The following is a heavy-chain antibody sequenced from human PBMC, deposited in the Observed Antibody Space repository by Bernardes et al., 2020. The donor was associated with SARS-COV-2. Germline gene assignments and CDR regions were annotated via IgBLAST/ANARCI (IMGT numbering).Heavy chain of an antibody. Sequence: GGSLRLSCAASGFTFSSYAMSWVRKGPGKGLEWVSAISGSGGSTYYADSVKGRFTISRDNSKNTLYLQMNSLRAEDTAVYYCAKPHDSSGWLLDYWGQGTLVTVSS. CDR2: ISGSGGST. CDR3: AKPHDSSGWLLDY. D-gene: IGHD6-19*01. CDR1: GFTFSSYA. J-gene: IGHJ4*02. V-gene: IGHV3-23*01.